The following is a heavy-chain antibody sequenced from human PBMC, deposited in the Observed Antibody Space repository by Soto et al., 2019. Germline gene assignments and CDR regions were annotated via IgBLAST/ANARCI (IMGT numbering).Heavy chain of an antibody. CDR2: IKQDGSGK. CDR3: VTDSSTFVGMDA. Sequence: GGSLRLSCAASGFPFSTYWMNWVRQAPGKGLERVANIKQDGSGKYYVDSVKGRFAISSDNAKDSLFLQMTNLRAEDTALYYRVTDSSTFVGMDAWGQGTTVNVAS. V-gene: IGHV3-7*01. J-gene: IGHJ6*02. D-gene: IGHD6-6*01. CDR1: GFPFSTYW.